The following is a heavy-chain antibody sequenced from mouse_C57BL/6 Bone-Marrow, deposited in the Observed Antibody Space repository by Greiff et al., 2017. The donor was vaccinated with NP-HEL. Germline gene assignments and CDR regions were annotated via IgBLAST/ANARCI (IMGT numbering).Heavy chain of an antibody. CDR2: ISSGGSYT. V-gene: IGHV5-6*01. D-gene: IGHD4-1*01. CDR3: ARHNWDVVDY. J-gene: IGHJ2*01. Sequence: EVKLQESGGDLVKPGGSLKLSCAASGFTFSSYGMSWVRQTPDKRLEWVATISSGGSYTYYPDSVKGRFTISRDNAKNTLYLQMSSLKSEDTAMYYCARHNWDVVDYWGQGTTLTVSS. CDR1: GFTFSSYG.